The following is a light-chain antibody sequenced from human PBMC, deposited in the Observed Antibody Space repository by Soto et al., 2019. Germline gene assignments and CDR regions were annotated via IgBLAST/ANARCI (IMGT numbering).Light chain of an antibody. V-gene: IGKV2-30*01. J-gene: IGKJ1*01. Sequence: DVVMTQSPLSLPVTLGQPASISCRSCQSLVYSDGNTYLNWFQQRPVQSPRRLMYKVSNRDSGGADRFSGSGSDTDFTLKITRVDPEDVGTYYCMKGGHSQWTLGKGTKVDI. CDR2: KVS. CDR3: MKGGHSQWT. CDR1: QSLVYSDGNTY.